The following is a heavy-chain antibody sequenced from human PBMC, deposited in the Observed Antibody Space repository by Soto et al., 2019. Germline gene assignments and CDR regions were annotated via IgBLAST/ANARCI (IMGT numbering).Heavy chain of an antibody. V-gene: IGHV4-59*08. D-gene: IGHD3-16*01. Sequence: SETLSLTCTVSGGSISSYYWSWIRQPPGKGLEWIGYIYYSGSTNYNPSLKSRVTISVDTSKNQFSLKLSSVTAADTAVYYCARGKRRLRWLPEFGYDGSDVWGQGTTVTVS. CDR2: IYYSGST. CDR1: GGSISSYY. J-gene: IGHJ6*02. CDR3: ARGKRRLRWLPEFGYDGSDV.